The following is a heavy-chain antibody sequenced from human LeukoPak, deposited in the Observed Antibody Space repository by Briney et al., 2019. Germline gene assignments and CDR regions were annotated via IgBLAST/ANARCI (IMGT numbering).Heavy chain of an antibody. CDR2: INPNSGGT. D-gene: IGHD6-19*01. J-gene: IGHJ6*03. V-gene: IGHV1-2*02. Sequence: GASVKVSCTASGYTFTGYYMHWVRQAPGQGLEWMGWINPNSGGTNYAQKFQGRVTMTRDTSISTAYMELSRLRSDDTAVYYCARLSVAGTIHYYMDVWGKGTTVTISS. CDR1: GYTFTGYY. CDR3: ARLSVAGTIHYYMDV.